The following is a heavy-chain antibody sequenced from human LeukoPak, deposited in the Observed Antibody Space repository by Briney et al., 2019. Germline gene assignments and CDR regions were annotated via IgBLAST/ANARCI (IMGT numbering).Heavy chain of an antibody. J-gene: IGHJ2*01. Sequence: PGGXXRLSCAASGFTFSSYSMNWVRQAPGKGLEWVSSISSSSSYIYYADSVKGGFTIYRDNAKKSMYMQMNSLRAEDTAVYYCARDHPTLIVQYFDLWGRGTLVTVSS. V-gene: IGHV3-21*01. CDR1: GFTFSSYS. CDR3: ARDHPTLIVQYFDL. CDR2: ISSSSSYI. D-gene: IGHD2-21*01.